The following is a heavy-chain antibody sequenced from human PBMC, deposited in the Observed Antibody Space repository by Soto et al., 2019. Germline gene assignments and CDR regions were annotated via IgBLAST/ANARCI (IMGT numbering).Heavy chain of an antibody. Sequence: GGSLRLSCTASGFTFGSYSMNWVRQAPGKGLQWVSYISRSSSSIYYADSVKGRFTISRDNAKNSLYLQMNTLTDDDTAVYYCARAATSLGYCSSTSCYEFDYWGQGTLVTVSS. J-gene: IGHJ4*02. CDR1: GFTFGSYS. CDR3: ARAATSLGYCSSTSCYEFDY. D-gene: IGHD2-2*01. CDR2: ISRSSSSI. V-gene: IGHV3-48*02.